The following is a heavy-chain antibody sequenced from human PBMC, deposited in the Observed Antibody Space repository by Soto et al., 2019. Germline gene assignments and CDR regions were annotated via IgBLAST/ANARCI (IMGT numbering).Heavy chain of an antibody. Sequence: QVELQESGPRLVKPSQTLSLICTVSGDSLTSGGHYWSWIRQRPGEGLEWIGYIYYSGLTFYNPSLESRASMSVDTSKNQFSLKVSSVTAADTAVYYCARGTISFGPWGQGTLVTVSA. CDR3: ARGTISFGP. CDR2: IYYSGLT. J-gene: IGHJ5*02. CDR1: GDSLTSGGHY. V-gene: IGHV4-31*03.